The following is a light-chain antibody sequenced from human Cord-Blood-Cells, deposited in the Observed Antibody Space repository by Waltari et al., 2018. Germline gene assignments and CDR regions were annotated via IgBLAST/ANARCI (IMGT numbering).Light chain of an antibody. J-gene: IGLJ2*01. Sequence: QSALTQPASVSGSPGQSITIPRTGTSSDVGGYNYVSRYQQHPGKAPKLMIYDVSNRPSGVSNRFSGSKSGNTASLTISGLQAEDEADYYCSSYTSSSTLVVFGGGTKLTVL. CDR3: SSYTSSSTLVV. CDR2: DVS. V-gene: IGLV2-14*01. CDR1: SSDVGGYNY.